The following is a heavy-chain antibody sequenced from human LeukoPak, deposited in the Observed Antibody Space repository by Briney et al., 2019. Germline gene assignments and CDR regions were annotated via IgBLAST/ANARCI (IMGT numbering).Heavy chain of an antibody. J-gene: IGHJ6*02. CDR3: AKEPISSGWSVWDYYYGMDV. CDR2: ISGSGGST. Sequence: PGGSLRLSCAASGFTFSDYYMSWIRQAPGKGLEWVSAISGSGGSTYYADSVKGRFTISRDNSKNTLYLQMNSLRAEDTAVYYCAKEPISSGWSVWDYYYGMDVWGQGTTVTVSS. CDR1: GFTFSDYY. D-gene: IGHD6-19*01. V-gene: IGHV3-23*01.